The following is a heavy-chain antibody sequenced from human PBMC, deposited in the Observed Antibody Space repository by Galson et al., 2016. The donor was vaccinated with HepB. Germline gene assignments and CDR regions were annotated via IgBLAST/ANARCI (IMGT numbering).Heavy chain of an antibody. CDR2: DSMDGRRK. V-gene: IGHV3-30*18. J-gene: IGHJ4*02. CDR1: GFTFSQRG. CDR3: AKRHEYCPPVGWSVDY. D-gene: IGHD2/OR15-2a*01. Sequence: SLRLSCAASGFTFSQRGMHWVRQAPGKGLEWVAADSMDGRRKFYADSVKGRFTISRDNSNNMLFLQMSSLRGDDTAVYYCAKRHEYCPPVGWSVDYWGQGTRVSVSS.